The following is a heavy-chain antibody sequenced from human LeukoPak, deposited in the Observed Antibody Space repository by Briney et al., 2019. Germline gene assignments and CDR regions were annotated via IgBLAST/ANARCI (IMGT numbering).Heavy chain of an antibody. V-gene: IGHV1-8*01. Sequence: GASVKVSCKGSGYTFSSYDINWVRQATGQGLEWMGWMNPDTGNSGYAQKFQGRVTMTRDTSIRTAYMELSSLRSEDTAVYYCARLSQTPAYYDTSVYYYLGYWGQGTLVTVSS. D-gene: IGHD3-22*01. CDR2: MNPDTGNS. CDR1: GYTFSSYD. CDR3: ARLSQTPAYYDTSVYYYLGY. J-gene: IGHJ4*02.